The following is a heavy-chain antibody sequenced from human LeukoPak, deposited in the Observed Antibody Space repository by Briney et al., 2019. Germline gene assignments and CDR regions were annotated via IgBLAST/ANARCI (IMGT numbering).Heavy chain of an antibody. CDR3: ARGSPDYSNYAYYYYMDV. Sequence: SETLSLTCTVSGGSISSYYWSWIRQPPGKGLEWIGYIYYSGSTNYNPSLKSRVTISVDTSKNQFSLKLSSVTAADTALYYCARGSPDYSNYAYYYYMDVWGKGTTVTVSS. D-gene: IGHD4-11*01. J-gene: IGHJ6*03. CDR2: IYYSGST. V-gene: IGHV4-59*08. CDR1: GGSISSYY.